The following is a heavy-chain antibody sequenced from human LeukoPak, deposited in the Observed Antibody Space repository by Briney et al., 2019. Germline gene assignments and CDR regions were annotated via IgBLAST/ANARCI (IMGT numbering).Heavy chain of an antibody. D-gene: IGHD6-19*01. CDR2: ISGSGVST. CDR1: GFTFSSYA. V-gene: IGHV3-23*01. CDR3: AKSSRWGSGWKDAFDI. Sequence: GGSLRLSCAASGFTFSSYAMSWVRQAPGKGPEWVSSISGSGVSTYYADSVKGRFTISRDNSKNTLYLQMNSLRAEDTAVYYCAKSSRWGSGWKDAFDIWGQGTMVTVSS. J-gene: IGHJ3*02.